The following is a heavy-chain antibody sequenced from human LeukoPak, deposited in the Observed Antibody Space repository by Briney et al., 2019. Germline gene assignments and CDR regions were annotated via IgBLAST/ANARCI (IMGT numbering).Heavy chain of an antibody. CDR2: IYTSGST. V-gene: IGHV4-4*07. D-gene: IGHD3-22*01. J-gene: IGHJ3*02. CDR1: GGSISSYY. Sequence: PSETLSLTCTVSGGSISSYYWSWIRQPAGKGLEWIGRIYTSGSTNYNPSLKSRVTMSVDTSKNQFSLKLSSVTAAGTAVYYCATVKYYYDSSGWAFDIWGQGTMVTVSS. CDR3: ATVKYYYDSSGWAFDI.